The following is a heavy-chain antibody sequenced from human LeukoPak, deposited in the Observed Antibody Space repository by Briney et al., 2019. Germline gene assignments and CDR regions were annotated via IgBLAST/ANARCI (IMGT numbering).Heavy chain of an antibody. CDR1: GGSISSSSYY. V-gene: IGHV4-39*02. J-gene: IGHJ3*02. CDR2: IYYSGST. D-gene: IGHD1-26*01. CDR3: ARDLGAPYAFDI. Sequence: SETLSLTCTVSGGSISSSSYYWGWIRQPPGKGLEWIGSIYYSGSTYYNPSLKSRVTISVDTSKNQFSLKLSSVTAADTAVYYCARDLGAPYAFDIWGQGTMVTVSS.